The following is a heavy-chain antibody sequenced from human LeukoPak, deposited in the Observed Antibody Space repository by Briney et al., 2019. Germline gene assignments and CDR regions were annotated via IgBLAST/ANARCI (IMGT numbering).Heavy chain of an antibody. CDR3: AKDGAYCSNTSCFPGM. CDR2: ISGSGGST. CDR1: GFTFDDYA. D-gene: IGHD2-2*01. V-gene: IGHV3-23*01. Sequence: GGSLRLSCAASGFTFDDYAMHWVRQPPGKGLEWVSAISGSGGSTYYADSVKGRFTISRDNSKNTLYLQMNSLTAEDTAVYYCAKDGAYCSNTSCFPGMGAQGTLVTVSS. J-gene: IGHJ4*02.